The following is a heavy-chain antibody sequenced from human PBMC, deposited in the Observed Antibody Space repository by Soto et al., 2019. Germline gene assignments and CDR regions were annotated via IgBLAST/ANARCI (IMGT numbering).Heavy chain of an antibody. CDR2: ISSSSSYI. CDR1: GFIFSSYS. J-gene: IGHJ1*01. CDR3: ASGFTMRA. D-gene: IGHD3-22*01. V-gene: IGHV3-21*01. Sequence: EVQLVESGGGLVKPGGSLRLSCAASGFIFSSYSMNWVRHAPGKGLEWVSSISSSSSYIYYADSVKGRFTISRDNAKNSLYLQMNSLRAEDTAVYHCASGFTMRAWGQGTLVTVSS.